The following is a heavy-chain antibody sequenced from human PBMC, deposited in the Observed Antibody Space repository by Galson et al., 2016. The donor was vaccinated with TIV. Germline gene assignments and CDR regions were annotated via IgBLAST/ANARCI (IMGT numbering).Heavy chain of an antibody. CDR1: GGSISSYY. J-gene: IGHJ3*02. Sequence: SETLSLTCTVSGGSISSYYWSWIRQPPGKGLEWIGYIYYSGSTNYNPSLKSRVTISVDTSKNQFSLKLSSVTAADTAVYYCAREPAGYSSDWGHDAFDIWGQGTMVTVSS. CDR3: AREPAGYSSDWGHDAFDI. V-gene: IGHV4-59*01. CDR2: IYYSGST. D-gene: IGHD6-19*01.